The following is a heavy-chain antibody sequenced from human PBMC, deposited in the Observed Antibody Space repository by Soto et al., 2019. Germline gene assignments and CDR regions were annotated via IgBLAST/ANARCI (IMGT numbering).Heavy chain of an antibody. Sequence: EVQLVESGGGLVQPGRSLRLSCGASGFTFDDYAMHWVRQAPGKGLEWVSGISWNSARIDYADSVKGRFTVSRDNAKNFLYRQMNSLRAEDTALYFCAKDILFGETSYYYGMDVWGQGTTVTVSS. D-gene: IGHD3-10*01. CDR3: AKDILFGETSYYYGMDV. CDR2: ISWNSARI. CDR1: GFTFDDYA. V-gene: IGHV3-9*01. J-gene: IGHJ6*02.